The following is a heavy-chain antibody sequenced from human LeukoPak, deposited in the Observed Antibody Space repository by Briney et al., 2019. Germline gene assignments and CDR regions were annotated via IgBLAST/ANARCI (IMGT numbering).Heavy chain of an antibody. Sequence: SETLSLTCTVSGGSIRSYYWSWIRQPPGKGLEWIGYIYYSGSGSTNYNSSLKSRVTISVDTSKNQFSLKLSSVTAADTAVYYCARRGGHGGSFDYWGQGTLVTVSS. CDR2: IYYSGSGST. V-gene: IGHV4-59*08. D-gene: IGHD4-23*01. CDR1: GGSIRSYY. CDR3: ARRGGHGGSFDY. J-gene: IGHJ4*02.